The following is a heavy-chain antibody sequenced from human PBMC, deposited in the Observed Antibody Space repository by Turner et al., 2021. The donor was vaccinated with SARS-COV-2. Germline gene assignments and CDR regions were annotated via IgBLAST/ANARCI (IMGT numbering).Heavy chain of an antibody. CDR3: ARIMDTAMDYYGMDV. Sequence: QLQLQESGPGLVKPSETLSLTCTVSGGSISSSTYYWGWIRQPPGKGLEWIGNIYYSGSTYYNPSLKSRVTISVDTSKNQFSLKMSSVTAADTAVYYCARIMDTAMDYYGMDVWGQGTTVTVSS. J-gene: IGHJ6*02. CDR2: IYYSGST. V-gene: IGHV4-39*01. CDR1: GGSISSSTYY. D-gene: IGHD5-18*01.